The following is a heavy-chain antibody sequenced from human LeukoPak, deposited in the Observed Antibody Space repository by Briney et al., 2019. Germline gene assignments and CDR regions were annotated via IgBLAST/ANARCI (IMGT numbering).Heavy chain of an antibody. D-gene: IGHD6-13*01. J-gene: IGHJ4*02. Sequence: GGSLRLSCAASGFTFSSYSMNWVRQAPGKGLEWLSCITSGSGIVYYADSVKGRFAISRDNANNSLYLQMNSLRAEDTAVYYCASPERYSSSCYGPVDYWGQGTLVTVSS. CDR3: ASPERYSSSCYGPVDY. CDR1: GFTFSSYS. V-gene: IGHV3-48*01. CDR2: ITSGSGIV.